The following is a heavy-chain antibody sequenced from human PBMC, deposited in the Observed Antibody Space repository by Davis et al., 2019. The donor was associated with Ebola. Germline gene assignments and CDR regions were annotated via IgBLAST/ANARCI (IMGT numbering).Heavy chain of an antibody. D-gene: IGHD2-2*01. J-gene: IGHJ4*02. CDR3: ATMRPEIPYYLDY. Sequence: GESLKISCKGSGYRFSRNWIGWVRQMPGKGLEYMGIIYPGDSDTRYSPSFQGQVTISADKSISTAYLQWSSLKASDTAMYYCATMRPEIPYYLDYWGQGTLVTVSS. CDR1: GYRFSRNW. V-gene: IGHV5-51*01. CDR2: IYPGDSDT.